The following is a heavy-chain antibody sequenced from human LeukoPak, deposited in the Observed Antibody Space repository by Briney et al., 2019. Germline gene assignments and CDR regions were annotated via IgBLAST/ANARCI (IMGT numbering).Heavy chain of an antibody. D-gene: IGHD3-9*01. CDR2: ISGSGGST. J-gene: IGHJ4*02. CDR1: GFTFSSYA. CDR3: AKGGYYDILTGYSPLDY. Sequence: GGSLRLSCAASGFTFSSYAMSWVRQAPGKGLEWVSAISGSGGSTYYADSVKGRFTISRDNSKNTLYLQMNSLRAEDTAVYYCAKGGYYDILTGYSPLDYWGQGTLVTVSS. V-gene: IGHV3-23*01.